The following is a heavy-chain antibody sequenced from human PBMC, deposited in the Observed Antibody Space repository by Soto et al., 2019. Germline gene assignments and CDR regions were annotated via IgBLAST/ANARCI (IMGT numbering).Heavy chain of an antibody. J-gene: IGHJ4*02. CDR1: GFTFSAYA. V-gene: IGHV3-23*01. D-gene: IGHD3-3*01. Sequence: GGSLRLSCAASGFTFSAYAMSWFRQAPGKGLEWVSAISGTSPSPYYADSVQGRFTISRDSSRKTLFLQMNTLRAEDTAVYFCAIRIFGVEYWGQGTXVTVSS. CDR2: ISGTSPSP. CDR3: AIRIFGVEY.